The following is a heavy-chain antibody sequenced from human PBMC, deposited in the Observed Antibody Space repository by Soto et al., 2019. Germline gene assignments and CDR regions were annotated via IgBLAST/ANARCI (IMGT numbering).Heavy chain of an antibody. Sequence: QVQLQESGPGLVKPSETLSLTCTVSGGSISSYYWSWIRQPPGKGLEWIGYIYYSGSTNYNPSLKIRVTIAVDTSKNQFSQKLSSVTAADTAVYYCARAWGRVFDYWGQGTLVTVSS. CDR1: GGSISSYY. V-gene: IGHV4-59*01. J-gene: IGHJ4*02. D-gene: IGHD2-15*01. CDR2: IYYSGST. CDR3: ARAWGRVFDY.